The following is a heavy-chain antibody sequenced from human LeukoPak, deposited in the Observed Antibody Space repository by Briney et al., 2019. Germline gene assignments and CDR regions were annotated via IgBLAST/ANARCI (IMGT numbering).Heavy chain of an antibody. CDR2: IIPIFGTA. V-gene: IGHV1-69*01. J-gene: IGHJ4*02. CDR1: GGTFSSYA. CDR3: ARDISGYDYLFDY. D-gene: IGHD5-12*01. Sequence: SVKVSCKASGGTFSSYAISCVRQAPGQGLEWMGGIIPIFGTANYAQKFQGRVTITADESTSTAYMELSSLRSEDTAVYYCARDISGYDYLFDYWGQGTLVTVSS.